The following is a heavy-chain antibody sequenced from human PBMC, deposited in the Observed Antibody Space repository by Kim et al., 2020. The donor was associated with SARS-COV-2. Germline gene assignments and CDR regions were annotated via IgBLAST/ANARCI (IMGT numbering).Heavy chain of an antibody. Sequence: SETLSLTCTVSGGSVSSGSYYWSWIRQPPGKGLEWIGYIYYSGSTNYNPSLKSRVTISVDTSKNQFSLKLSSVTAADTAVYYCARDRKGYCSSTSCYKGLSYYYYYGMDVWGQGTTVTVSS. CDR3: ARDRKGYCSSTSCYKGLSYYYYYGMDV. CDR2: IYYSGST. V-gene: IGHV4-61*01. J-gene: IGHJ6*02. D-gene: IGHD2-2*02. CDR1: GGSVSSGSYY.